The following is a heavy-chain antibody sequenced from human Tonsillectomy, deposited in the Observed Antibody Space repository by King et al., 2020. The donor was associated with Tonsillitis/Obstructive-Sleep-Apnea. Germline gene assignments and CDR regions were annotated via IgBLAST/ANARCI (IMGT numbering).Heavy chain of an antibody. J-gene: IGHJ4*02. CDR2: INHSGST. CDR1: GGSFSGHY. V-gene: IGHV4-34*01. D-gene: IGHD1-20*01. Sequence: VQLQQWGAGLLKPSETLSLTCAVHGGSFSGHYWSWIRQPPGKGLEWIGEINHSGSTNYNPSLKSRVTISVETSKNQFSLNLSSVTAADTAVYYCARRHSVTVVPFDYWGQGTLVTVSS. CDR3: ARRHSVTVVPFDY.